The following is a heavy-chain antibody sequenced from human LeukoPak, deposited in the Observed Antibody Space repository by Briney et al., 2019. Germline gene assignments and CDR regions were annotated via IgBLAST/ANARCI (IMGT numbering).Heavy chain of an antibody. CDR1: GFTFNSYG. D-gene: IGHD6-6*01. J-gene: IGHJ6*03. CDR2: IWYDGSNK. V-gene: IGHV3-33*01. Sequence: GGSLRLSCAASGFTFNSYGMHWVRQAPGKGLEWVAVIWYDGSNKYYADSVKGRFTISRDNPKNTLYLQMNSLRAEDTAVYYCATYSSSPQDYYYMDVWGKGTTVTVSS. CDR3: ATYSSSPQDYYYMDV.